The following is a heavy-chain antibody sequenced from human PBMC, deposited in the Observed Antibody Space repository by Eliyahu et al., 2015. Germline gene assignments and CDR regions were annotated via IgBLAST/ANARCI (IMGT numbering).Heavy chain of an antibody. Sequence: QVQLVQSGAEVKKPGASVKVSCKASGYTFTSYGISWVRQAPGQGLEWMGWISAYNGNTNYAQKLQGRVTMTTDTSTSTAYMELRSLRPDDTAVYYCATVVVPAANYYYGMDVWGQGTTVTVSS. J-gene: IGHJ6*02. V-gene: IGHV1-18*01. D-gene: IGHD2-2*01. CDR2: ISAYNGNT. CDR3: ATVVVPAANYYYGMDV. CDR1: GYTFTSYG.